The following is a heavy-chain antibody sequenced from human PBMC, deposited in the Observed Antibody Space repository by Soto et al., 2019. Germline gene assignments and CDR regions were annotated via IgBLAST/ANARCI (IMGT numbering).Heavy chain of an antibody. J-gene: IGHJ4*02. Sequence: PGGSLRLSCAASGFTFSSYAMHWVRQAPGKGLEWVAVISYDGSNKYYADSVKGRFTISRDNSKNTLYLQMNSLRAGDTAVYYCARDWAENTAMAIYYFDYWGQGTLVTVSS. CDR2: ISYDGSNK. CDR3: ARDWAENTAMAIYYFDY. CDR1: GFTFSSYA. D-gene: IGHD5-18*01. V-gene: IGHV3-30-3*01.